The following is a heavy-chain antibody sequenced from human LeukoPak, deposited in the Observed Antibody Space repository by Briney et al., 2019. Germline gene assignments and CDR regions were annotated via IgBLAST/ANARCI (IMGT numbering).Heavy chain of an antibody. J-gene: IGHJ4*02. CDR1: GYTFTGYY. CDR2: INPNSGGT. V-gene: IGHV1-2*02. D-gene: IGHD1-26*01. Sequence: GASVKVSCKASGYTFTGYYMHWVRQAPGQGLEWMGWINPNSGGTNYAQKFQGRVTMTGDTSISTAYMELSRLRSDDTAVYYCARSRYSGSYPIFLRPATKYYFDYWGQGTLVTVSS. CDR3: ARSRYSGSYPIFLRPATKYYFDY.